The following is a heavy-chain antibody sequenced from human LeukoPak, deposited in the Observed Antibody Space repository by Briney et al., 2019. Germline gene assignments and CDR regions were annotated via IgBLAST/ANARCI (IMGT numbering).Heavy chain of an antibody. J-gene: IGHJ4*02. CDR3: ARDRMDTGTYFDY. D-gene: IGHD5-18*01. V-gene: IGHV1-18*01. Sequence: ASVKVSCSSSGYTFTTHGITCAREAPGQGLEWMGWISTYNGNTNYAQKLQGRVTMTTDTSTSTAYMELRSLRSDDTAMYYCARDRMDTGTYFDYWGQGTLVTVSS. CDR2: ISTYNGNT. CDR1: GYTFTTHG.